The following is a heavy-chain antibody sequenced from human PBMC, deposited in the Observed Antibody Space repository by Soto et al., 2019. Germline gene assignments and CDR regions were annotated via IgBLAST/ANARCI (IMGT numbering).Heavy chain of an antibody. Sequence: EVQLVETGGGLIQPGGSLRLSCVASGFSVSSNYMSWVRQAPGRGLEWVSVIFAGGSPYYAESVKGRFTISRDNSKNTLYLQMNSLRAEDTAMYYCTRDLPGYGSSWPREWGQGTLVTVSS. J-gene: IGHJ4*02. CDR2: IFAGGSP. D-gene: IGHD6-13*01. CDR3: TRDLPGYGSSWPRE. CDR1: GFSVSSNY. V-gene: IGHV3-53*02.